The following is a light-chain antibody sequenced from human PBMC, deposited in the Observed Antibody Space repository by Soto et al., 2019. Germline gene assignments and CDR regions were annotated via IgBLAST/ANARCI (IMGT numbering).Light chain of an antibody. J-gene: IGKJ4*01. CDR1: QTIGRYY. CDR3: QQYAISPLLT. V-gene: IGKV3-20*01. Sequence: EIVLTQSPGTLSLSPGETATLSCRASQTIGRYYLAWYQQKPGQAPRLLIFGTSTRATGIPDRFSGSGSGTDFTLSISRLEPEDFAVYYCQQYAISPLLTFGGGTKVEIK. CDR2: GTS.